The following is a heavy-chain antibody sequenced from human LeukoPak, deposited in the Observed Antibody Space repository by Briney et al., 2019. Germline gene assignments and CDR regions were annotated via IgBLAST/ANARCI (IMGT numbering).Heavy chain of an antibody. CDR1: GFTFHSHS. V-gene: IGHV3-21*06. J-gene: IGHJ3*02. CDR3: ARDYYGSSRHAFDI. D-gene: IGHD6-13*01. Sequence: GGSLRLSCAASGFTFHSHSMNWVRQAPGKGLEWVSSIGMTSSYIYYADSVKGRFTISRDDAKNSLYLQLNSLGADDTAVYYCARDYYGSSRHAFDIWGQGTMVTVST. CDR2: IGMTSSYI.